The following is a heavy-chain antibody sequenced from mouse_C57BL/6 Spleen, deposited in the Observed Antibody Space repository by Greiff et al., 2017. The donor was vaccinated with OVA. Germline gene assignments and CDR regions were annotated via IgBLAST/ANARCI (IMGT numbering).Heavy chain of an antibody. CDR1: GFNIKDYY. D-gene: IGHD1-1*01. CDR2: IDPEDGDT. V-gene: IGHV14-1*01. J-gene: IGHJ3*01. Sequence: VQLQQSGAELVRPGASVKLSCTASGFNIKDYYMHWVKQRPEQGLEWIGRIDPEDGDTEYAPKFQGKATMTADTSSNTAYLQLRSLTAADTAVYYCTPDYGSSRFAYWGQGTLVTVSA. CDR3: TPDYGSSRFAY.